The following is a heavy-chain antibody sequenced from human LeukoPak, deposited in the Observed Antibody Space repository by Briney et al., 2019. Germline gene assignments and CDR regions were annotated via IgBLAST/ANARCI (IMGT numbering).Heavy chain of an antibody. Sequence: SVKVSCKASGGTFSTFSSNPISWFRQASGQGLEWVGGIIPIFGTPNHAQKFQGRVTFTTDESTRTAYMELNSLSSEDTAVYYRARDRSGLYGDYFDYWGQGTLVTVSS. CDR1: GGTFSTFSSNP. J-gene: IGHJ4*02. D-gene: IGHD4-17*01. CDR2: IIPIFGTP. CDR3: ARDRSGLYGDYFDY. V-gene: IGHV1-69*05.